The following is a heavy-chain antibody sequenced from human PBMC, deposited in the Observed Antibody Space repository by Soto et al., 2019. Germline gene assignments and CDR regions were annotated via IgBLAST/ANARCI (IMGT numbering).Heavy chain of an antibody. Sequence: QVQLVESEGGVVQPGRSLRLSCEASGFTFRSHGMHWVRQAPGKGLEWLAVIWYDGSEKYYADSVKGRFTISRDNSKNTLYLQMNSLTVEDTAVYYCARWSDNKVVDPWGQGTVVTVS. D-gene: IGHD1-1*01. V-gene: IGHV3-33*01. CDR1: GFTFRSHG. CDR3: ARWSDNKVVDP. CDR2: IWYDGSEK. J-gene: IGHJ5*02.